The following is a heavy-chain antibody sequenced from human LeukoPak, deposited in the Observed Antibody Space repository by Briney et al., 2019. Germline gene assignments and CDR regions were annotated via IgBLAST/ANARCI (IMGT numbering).Heavy chain of an antibody. CDR2: IYYSGST. D-gene: IGHD3-22*01. Sequence: PSETLSLTCTDSGGSISSSSYYWGWIRQPPGKGLEWIGSIYYSGSTYYNPSLKSRVTISVDTSKNQFSLKLSSVTAADTAVYYCARLVDSSGYYDGTFDYWGQGTLVTVSS. V-gene: IGHV4-39*01. CDR3: ARLVDSSGYYDGTFDY. CDR1: GGSISSSSYY. J-gene: IGHJ4*02.